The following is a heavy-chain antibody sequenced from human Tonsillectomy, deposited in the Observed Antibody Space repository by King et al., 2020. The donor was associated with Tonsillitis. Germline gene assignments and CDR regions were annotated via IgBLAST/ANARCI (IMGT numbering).Heavy chain of an antibody. CDR2: TYYRSKWYN. J-gene: IGHJ6*02. V-gene: IGHV6-1*01. Sequence: VQLQQSGPGLVKPSQTLSLTCAISGDSVSSNSAAWNWIRQSPSRGLEWLGRTYYRSKWYNDYAVSVKSRITINPDTSKNQFSLQLNSVTPEDTAVYYCARGPSGRLNDYVWGSYRPYYYDGMDVWGQGTTVTVSS. D-gene: IGHD3-16*02. CDR1: GDSVSSNSAA. CDR3: ARGPSGRLNDYVWGSYRPYYYDGMDV.